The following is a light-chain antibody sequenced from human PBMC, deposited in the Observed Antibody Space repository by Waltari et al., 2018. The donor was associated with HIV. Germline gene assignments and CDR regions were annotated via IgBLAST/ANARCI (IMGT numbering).Light chain of an antibody. V-gene: IGLV2-8*01. CDR3: SSYAGSSTWV. CDR1: SSDAGDDNY. CDR2: EVN. J-gene: IGLJ3*02. Sequence: QSALTQPPSASGSPGQSVTISCTGISSDAGDDNYVSWYQQSPGKAPKFIIYEVNKRPPGFPDRFSGSKSGNTASLTVSGLQADDEADYYCSSYAGSSTWVFGGGTKLSVL.